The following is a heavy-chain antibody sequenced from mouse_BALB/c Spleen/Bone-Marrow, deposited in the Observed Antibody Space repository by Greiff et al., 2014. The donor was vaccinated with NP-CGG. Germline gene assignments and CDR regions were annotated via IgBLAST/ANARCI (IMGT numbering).Heavy chain of an antibody. Sequence: EVKLMESGAELVKPGASVRLSCTASGFNIKDTYMHWVKQRPDQGLEWIGRIDPANGNAKHDPKSQGKAAITADTSSNTTYLQLSSLTSEDTAVYYCAIYFYFDYWGQGTTLTVSS. CDR3: AIYFYFDY. J-gene: IGHJ2*01. D-gene: IGHD2-3*01. V-gene: IGHV14-3*02. CDR2: IDPANGNA. CDR1: GFNIKDTY.